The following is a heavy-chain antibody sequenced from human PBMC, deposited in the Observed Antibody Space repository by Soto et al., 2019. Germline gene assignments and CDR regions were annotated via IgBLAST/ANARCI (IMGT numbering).Heavy chain of an antibody. Sequence: EVQLVESGEGLVQPGRSLRLSCAASGFTFDDYAMHWVRQAPGKGLEWVSGISWNSGSIGYADSVKGRFTISRDNAKNSLYLQMNSLRAEDTALYYCAKDSKHSSGWFDYWGQGTLVTVSS. CDR2: ISWNSGSI. D-gene: IGHD6-19*01. CDR1: GFTFDDYA. V-gene: IGHV3-9*01. J-gene: IGHJ4*02. CDR3: AKDSKHSSGWFDY.